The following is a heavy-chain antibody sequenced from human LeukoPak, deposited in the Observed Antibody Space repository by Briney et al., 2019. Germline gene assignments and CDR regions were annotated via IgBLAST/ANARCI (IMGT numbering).Heavy chain of an antibody. CDR3: ARVGPTTYYYDSSGYNFDY. V-gene: IGHV3-21*01. D-gene: IGHD3-22*01. J-gene: IGHJ4*02. CDR2: ISSSSSYI. CDR1: GFTFSNYW. Sequence: GGSLRLSCAASGFTFSNYWMHWVRQAPGKGLEWVSSISSSSSYIYYADSVKGRFTISRDNAKNSLYLQMNSLRAEDTAVYYCARVGPTTYYYDSSGYNFDYWGQGTLSPSPQ.